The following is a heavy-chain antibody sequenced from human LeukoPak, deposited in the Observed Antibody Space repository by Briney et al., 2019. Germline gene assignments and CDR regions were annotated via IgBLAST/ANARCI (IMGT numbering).Heavy chain of an antibody. V-gene: IGHV4-59*12. CDR1: GGSISSYY. Sequence: SETLSLTCTVSGGSISSYYWSWIRQPPGKGLEWIGYIYYSGSTNYNPSLKSRVTISVDTSKNQFSLKLTSVTAADTAVYYCARDWGEFCSGGSCYGGFDYWGRGTLVTVSS. CDR3: ARDWGEFCSGGSCYGGFDY. J-gene: IGHJ4*02. CDR2: IYYSGST. D-gene: IGHD2-15*01.